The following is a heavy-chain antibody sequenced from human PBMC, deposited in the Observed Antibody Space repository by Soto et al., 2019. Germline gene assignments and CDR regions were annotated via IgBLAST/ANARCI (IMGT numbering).Heavy chain of an antibody. CDR1: GFTFSRYG. Sequence: QVQLVESGGGVVQPGRSLRLSCAASGFTFSRYGMHWVRQAPGKGLEWVAVIWFDGSNKYYADSVKGRFTISRDNSKNTLYPQMNSLRAEDTAVYYCARDGGAARLYYYYHSGVWGTGTTVTVSS. V-gene: IGHV3-33*01. CDR3: ARDGGAARLYYYYHSGV. J-gene: IGHJ6*03. CDR2: IWFDGSNK. D-gene: IGHD6-6*01.